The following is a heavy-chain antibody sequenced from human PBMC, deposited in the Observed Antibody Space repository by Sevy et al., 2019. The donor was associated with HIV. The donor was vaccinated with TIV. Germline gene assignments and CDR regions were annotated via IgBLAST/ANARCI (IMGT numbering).Heavy chain of an antibody. Sequence: GGSLRLSCAASGFTFSSYWMSWVRQAPGKGLEWVANIKQDGSEKYYVDSVKGRFTLSRDNAKNSLYLQMNSLRAEDTAVYYCAREDVILWFGELNYYYGMDVWGQGTTVTVSS. CDR2: IKQDGSEK. D-gene: IGHD3-10*01. V-gene: IGHV3-7*01. CDR1: GFTFSSYW. CDR3: AREDVILWFGELNYYYGMDV. J-gene: IGHJ6*02.